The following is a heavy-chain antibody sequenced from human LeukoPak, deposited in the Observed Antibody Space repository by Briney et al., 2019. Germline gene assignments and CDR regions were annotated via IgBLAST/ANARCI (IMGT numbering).Heavy chain of an antibody. V-gene: IGHV3-23*01. D-gene: IGHD6-13*01. Sequence: GGSLRLSCAASGFTFSSYAMGWVRQAPGKGLEWVSAISGSGGSTYYADSVKGRFTISRDNSKNTLYLQMNSLRAEDTAVYYCAKRGQQLVNYFDYWGQGTLVTVSS. CDR2: ISGSGGST. J-gene: IGHJ4*02. CDR1: GFTFSSYA. CDR3: AKRGQQLVNYFDY.